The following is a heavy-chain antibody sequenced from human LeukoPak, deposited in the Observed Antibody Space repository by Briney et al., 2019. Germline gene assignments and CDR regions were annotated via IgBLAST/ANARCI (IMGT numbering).Heavy chain of an antibody. J-gene: IGHJ3*01. CDR1: GLTFSDYA. D-gene: IGHD2-8*01. Sequence: GGSLRLSCAASGLTFSDYAMHWVRQAPGRGLEWVAVIAYDGGDKFYADSVKGRFTISRDDSKNTLYLQMNSLRAEDTAVYYCTCDLNRSDGLWGQGTMVTVSS. CDR2: IAYDGGDK. V-gene: IGHV3-30-3*01. CDR3: TCDLNRSDGL.